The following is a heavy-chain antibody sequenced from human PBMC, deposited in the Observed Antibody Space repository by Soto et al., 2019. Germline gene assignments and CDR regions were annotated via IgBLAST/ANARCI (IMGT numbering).Heavy chain of an antibody. CDR3: AKDGNVFSSGWYAPSLDY. CDR1: GFTFSTYG. D-gene: IGHD6-19*01. Sequence: QVQLLESGGGVVQPGRSLRLSCAASGFTFSTYGMHWVRQAPGKGLAWVAVISYDGGNKYYTDSVKDRFTISRDNSKNTMYLQMNSLRAEDTAVYFCAKDGNVFSSGWYAPSLDYWGQGALVTVAS. V-gene: IGHV3-30*18. CDR2: ISYDGGNK. J-gene: IGHJ4*02.